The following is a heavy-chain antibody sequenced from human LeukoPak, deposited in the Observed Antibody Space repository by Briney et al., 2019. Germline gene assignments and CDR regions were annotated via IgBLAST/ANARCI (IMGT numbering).Heavy chain of an antibody. J-gene: IGHJ4*02. CDR3: ATVGGSGWYDFDY. Sequence: ASVKVSCKVSGYTLTELSMHWVRQAPGKGLEWMGGFDPEDGETIYAQKFQGRVTMTEDTSADTAYMELSSLRSEDTAVYYCATVGGSGWYDFDYWGQGTLVTVSS. CDR1: GYTLTELS. V-gene: IGHV1-24*01. CDR2: FDPEDGET. D-gene: IGHD6-19*01.